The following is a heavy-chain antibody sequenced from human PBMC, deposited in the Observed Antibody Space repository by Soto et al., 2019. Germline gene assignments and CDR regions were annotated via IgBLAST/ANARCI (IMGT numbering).Heavy chain of an antibody. CDR3: ARRARPDFYYMDV. D-gene: IGHD6-6*01. CDR2: ISSNGVGT. J-gene: IGHJ6*03. CDR1: GFTLSGYA. Sequence: EVQLAESGGGLAQPEGSLRLSCAASGFTLSGYAMDWVRQAPGKGLEYVSGISSNGVGTYYANSVQGRFTISRDNSKNTVYLQMGSLRPEDMAVYYCARRARPDFYYMDVWGKGTTVTVS. V-gene: IGHV3-64*01.